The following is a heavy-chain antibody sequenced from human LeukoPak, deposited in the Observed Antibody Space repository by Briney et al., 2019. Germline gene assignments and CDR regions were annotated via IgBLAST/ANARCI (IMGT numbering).Heavy chain of an antibody. CDR1: GFTFSDYY. J-gene: IGHJ4*02. Sequence: EGSLRLSCAASGFTFSDYYMSWIRQAPGKGLEWVSYISSSSSYTNYADSVKGRFTISRDNAKNSLYLQMNSLRAEDAAVYYCARDYRKLGYCSGGSCFPTFDYWGQGTLVTVSS. CDR3: ARDYRKLGYCSGGSCFPTFDY. V-gene: IGHV3-11*06. D-gene: IGHD2-15*01. CDR2: ISSSSSYT.